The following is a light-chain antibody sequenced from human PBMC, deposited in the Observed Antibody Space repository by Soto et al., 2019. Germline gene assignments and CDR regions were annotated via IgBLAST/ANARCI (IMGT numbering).Light chain of an antibody. Sequence: EIVMTQSPATLSGSPGERATLSCRASQSVRTNLAWYQQKPGQPPRLLIYDASKRATGIPARFSGSASGTDFTLTISSLEPGDFAVYYCQQRSDWPPELTFGGGTKVEIK. CDR1: QSVRTN. J-gene: IGKJ4*01. CDR2: DAS. V-gene: IGKV3-11*01. CDR3: QQRSDWPPELT.